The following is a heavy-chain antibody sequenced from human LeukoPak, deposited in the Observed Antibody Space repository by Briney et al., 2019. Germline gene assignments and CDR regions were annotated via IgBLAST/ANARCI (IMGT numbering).Heavy chain of an antibody. CDR1: GGSISSSSYY. CDR3: ARHMSVSYDAFDL. CDR2: IYYSGST. D-gene: IGHD3-10*01. Sequence: KPSETLSLTCTVSGGSISSSSYYWGWIRQPPGKGLEWIGSIYYSGSTYYNPSLKSRVTISVDTSKNQFSLTVTSVTAADTAVYYCARHMSVSYDAFDLWGRGTTVTVSS. J-gene: IGHJ3*01. V-gene: IGHV4-39*01.